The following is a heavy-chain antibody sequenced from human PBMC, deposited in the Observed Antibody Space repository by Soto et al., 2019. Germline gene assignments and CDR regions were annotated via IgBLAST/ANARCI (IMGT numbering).Heavy chain of an antibody. Sequence: PGGSLRLSCAASGVTFSSYAMSWVRQAPGKGPEWVSAISGGGGQTYYLESVKGRFTISRDNSKNTVSLLLNSLRADDTAVYYCAKEGSPPFFQHWGQGTLVTVSS. V-gene: IGHV3-23*01. CDR1: GVTFSSYA. J-gene: IGHJ4*02. CDR2: ISGGGGQT. CDR3: AKEGSPPFFQH. D-gene: IGHD3-10*01.